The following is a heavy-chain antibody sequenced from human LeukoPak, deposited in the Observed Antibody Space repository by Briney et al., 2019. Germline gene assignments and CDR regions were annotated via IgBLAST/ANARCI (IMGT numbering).Heavy chain of an antibody. CDR2: INHSGST. D-gene: IGHD3-10*01. J-gene: IGHJ4*02. CDR1: GGSFSGYY. Sequence: KSSETLSLTCAVYGGSFSGYYWSWIRQPPGKGLEWIGEINHSGSTNYNPSLKSRVTISVDTSKNQFSLKLSSVTAADTAVYYCAKDLYGTMVRGTFDYWGQGTLVTVSS. CDR3: AKDLYGTMVRGTFDY. V-gene: IGHV4-34*01.